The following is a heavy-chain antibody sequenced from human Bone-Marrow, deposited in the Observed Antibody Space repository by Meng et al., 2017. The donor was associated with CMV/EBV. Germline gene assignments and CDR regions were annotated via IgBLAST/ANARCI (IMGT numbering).Heavy chain of an antibody. V-gene: IGHV1-69*10. CDR1: GYTFTGYY. D-gene: IGHD6-13*01. CDR3: AREGRIAAAGKGYGMDV. J-gene: IGHJ6*01. Sequence: SVKVSCKASGYTFTGYYMHWVRQAPGQGLEWMGGIIPILGIANYAQKFQGRVTITADKSTSTAYMELSSLRSEDTAVYYCAREGRIAAAGKGYGMDVWGQGTTVTVSS. CDR2: IIPILGIA.